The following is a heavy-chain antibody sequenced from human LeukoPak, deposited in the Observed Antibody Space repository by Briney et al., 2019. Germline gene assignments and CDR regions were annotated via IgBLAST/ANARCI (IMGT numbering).Heavy chain of an antibody. V-gene: IGHV4-59*01. Sequence: SETLSLTCTVSGGSISSYYCSWIRQPPGKGLEWIGYIYYSGSTKYNPSLKSRVTISVDTSRNQFSLKLSSVTAADTAVYYCARFGDMFDYWGQGTLVTVSS. J-gene: IGHJ4*02. CDR3: ARFGDMFDY. CDR2: IYYSGST. D-gene: IGHD3-10*01. CDR1: GGSISSYY.